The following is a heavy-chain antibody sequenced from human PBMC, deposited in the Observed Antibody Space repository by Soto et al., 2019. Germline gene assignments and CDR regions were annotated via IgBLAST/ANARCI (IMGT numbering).Heavy chain of an antibody. CDR2: IYWDDDK. CDR3: AHRRPYSNSPEYFFDY. CDR1: GFSLSPSGVA. Sequence: QITLKESGPTLVKPTQTLTLTCTFSGFSLSPSGVAVGWIRQPPGKALEWLALIYWDDDKRYSPSLKSRLTITKDTSKHQVVLTMTNMDPLDTATYYCAHRRPYSNSPEYFFDYWGQGTLVTVSS. D-gene: IGHD6-6*01. V-gene: IGHV2-5*02. J-gene: IGHJ4*02.